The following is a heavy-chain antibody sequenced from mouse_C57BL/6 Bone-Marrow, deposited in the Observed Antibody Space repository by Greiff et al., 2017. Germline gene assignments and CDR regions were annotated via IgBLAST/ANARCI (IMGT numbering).Heavy chain of an antibody. J-gene: IGHJ3*01. CDR3: TREGGNPSGFAY. Sequence: EVQLQQPGTVLVRPGASVKMSCKTSGYTFTSYWMHWVKQRPGQGLAWIGAIYPGNSDTSYNQKFKGKAKLTAGTSASTAYMALSSLTNEDSEVYYCTREGGNPSGFAYWGQGTLVTGSA. CDR2: IYPGNSDT. D-gene: IGHD2-1*01. V-gene: IGHV1-5*01. CDR1: GYTFTSYW.